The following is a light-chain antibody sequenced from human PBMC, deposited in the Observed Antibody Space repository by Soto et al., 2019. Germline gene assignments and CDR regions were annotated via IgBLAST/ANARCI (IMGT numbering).Light chain of an antibody. Sequence: DLQMTQSPSTLSGSVGDRVTITCRAGQTISSWLAWYQQKPGKAPKLLIYKASTLKSGVPSRFSGSGSGTEFTLTISSLQPDDFATYYCQQANSFPLTFGGGTKVDIK. CDR1: QTISSW. CDR3: QQANSFPLT. V-gene: IGKV1-5*03. CDR2: KAS. J-gene: IGKJ4*01.